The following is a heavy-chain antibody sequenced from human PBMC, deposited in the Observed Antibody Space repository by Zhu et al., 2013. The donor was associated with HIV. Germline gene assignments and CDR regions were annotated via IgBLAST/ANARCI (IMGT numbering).Heavy chain of an antibody. CDR1: GGSISSSNW. D-gene: IGHD6-19*01. Sequence: QVQLQESGPGLVKPSGTLSLTCAVSGGSISSSNWWSWVRQPPGKGLEWIGEIYPSGTTNYNPSLKSRATMSLDKSKNQLSLKLTSVTAADSAVYYCARHVAVPGTRGFDSWGQGTLVTVSS. V-gene: IGHV4-4*02. CDR2: IYPSGTT. J-gene: IGHJ4*02. CDR3: ARHVAVPGTRGFDS.